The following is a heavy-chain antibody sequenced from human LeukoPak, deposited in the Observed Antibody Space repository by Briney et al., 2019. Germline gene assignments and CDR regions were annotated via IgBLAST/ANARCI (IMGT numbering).Heavy chain of an antibody. CDR2: ISYDGSNQ. J-gene: IGHJ4*02. CDR1: GFTFSSFA. CDR3: ARVRPAAVDLFDY. D-gene: IGHD6-13*01. V-gene: IGHV3-30-3*01. Sequence: GGSLRLSCSASGFTFSSFAMHWVRQAPGKGLEWVAAISYDGSNQYYADSVRGRFTISRDNSENTPYLQMNSLRAEDTSVYYCARVRPAAVDLFDYWGQGTLVTVSS.